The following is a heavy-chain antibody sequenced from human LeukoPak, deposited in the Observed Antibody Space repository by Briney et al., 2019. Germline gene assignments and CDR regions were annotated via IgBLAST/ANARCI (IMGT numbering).Heavy chain of an antibody. Sequence: KPSGTLSLTCAVSGGSISSSNWWSWVRQPPGKGLEWIGEIYHSGSTNYNPSLKSRVTISVDTSKNQFSLKLSSVTAADTAVYYCARVGSGWSIDAFDIWGQGTMVTVSS. CDR1: GGSISSSNW. CDR2: IYHSGST. CDR3: ARVGSGWSIDAFDI. V-gene: IGHV4-4*02. D-gene: IGHD6-19*01. J-gene: IGHJ3*02.